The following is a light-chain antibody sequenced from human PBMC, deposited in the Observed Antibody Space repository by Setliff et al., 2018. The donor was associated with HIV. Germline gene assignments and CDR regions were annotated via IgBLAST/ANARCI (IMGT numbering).Light chain of an antibody. CDR2: DVS. J-gene: IGLJ1*01. CDR3: SSYTTTKTYV. CDR1: HNDVGSYDY. Sequence: QSVLTQPASASGSPGQTISISCTGTHNDVGSYDYVSWYQQHPGKAPKLIIFDVSKGPSGVSNRFSGSKSGNTASLTISGLQAADEADYYCSSYTTTKTYVFGSGTKVTV. V-gene: IGLV2-14*03.